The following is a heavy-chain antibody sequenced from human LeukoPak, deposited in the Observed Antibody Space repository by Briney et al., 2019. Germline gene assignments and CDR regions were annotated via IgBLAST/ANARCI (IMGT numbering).Heavy chain of an antibody. D-gene: IGHD6-13*01. CDR1: GGSISSHY. V-gene: IGHV4-59*11. CDR3: ARQPRIAAAGSWYMDV. Sequence: PSETLSLTCTVSGGSISSHYWSWIRQPPGKGLEWIGYIYYSGSTNYNPSLKSRVTISVDTSKNQFSLKLGSVTAADTAVYYCARQPRIAAAGSWYMDVWGKGTTVTVSS. J-gene: IGHJ6*03. CDR2: IYYSGST.